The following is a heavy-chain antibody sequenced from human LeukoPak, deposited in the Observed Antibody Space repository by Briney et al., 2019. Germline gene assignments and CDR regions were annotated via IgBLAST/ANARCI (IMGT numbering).Heavy chain of an antibody. D-gene: IGHD5-12*01. CDR2: IIPIFHTT. CDR3: ARGGSPGLPTIRVFDY. V-gene: IGHV1-69*13. J-gene: IGHJ4*02. CDR1: GGIFNSYA. Sequence: SVKVSCKASGGIFNSYAISWVRQAPGQGLEWMGGIIPIFHTTNYAQNFQGRVTISADESTSTAYLELSSLRFEDTAVYYCARGGSPGLPTIRVFDYWGQGTLVTVSS.